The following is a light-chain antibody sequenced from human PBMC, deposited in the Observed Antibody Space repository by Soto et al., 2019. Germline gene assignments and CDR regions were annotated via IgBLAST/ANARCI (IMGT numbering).Light chain of an antibody. CDR3: QQYGSSPL. CDR2: AAS. Sequence: EIVLTPSPGTLSLSSRGRATIVVRASQSVSSSYLAWYQQKPGQAPRLLIYAASSRATGIPDRFSGSGSGTDYTLTLSRLEPEDGAVYYCQQYGSSPLFGQGTKVDIK. J-gene: IGKJ1*01. V-gene: IGKV3-20*01. CDR1: QSVSSSY.